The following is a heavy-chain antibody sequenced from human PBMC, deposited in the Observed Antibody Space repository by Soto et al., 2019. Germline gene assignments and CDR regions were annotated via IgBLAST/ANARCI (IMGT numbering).Heavy chain of an antibody. CDR2: IIPIFNRP. V-gene: IGHV1-69*05. Sequence: HVQLVQSGAEVKKPGSSVKVSCKASVGTFSTYAISWGRQATGQGLEWMGGIIPIFNRPNYAQKFQARLTIASDESSSTASMALSSLRSEDTAVYYCARQLNWNYSFYGMYVWGPGTTFTVSS. CDR3: ARQLNWNYSFYGMYV. CDR1: VGTFSTYA. J-gene: IGHJ6*02. D-gene: IGHD1-7*01.